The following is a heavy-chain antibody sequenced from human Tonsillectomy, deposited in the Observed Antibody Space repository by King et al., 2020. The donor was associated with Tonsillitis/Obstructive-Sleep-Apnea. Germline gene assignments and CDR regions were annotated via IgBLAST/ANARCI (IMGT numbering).Heavy chain of an antibody. J-gene: IGHJ2*01. CDR1: GGSMTSRGYY. V-gene: IGHV4-39*01. Sequence: LQLQESGPGLVKPSETLSLRCTVSGGSMTSRGYYWGWIRQPPGKGLEWIGSIYYSGSTYYNPSFKSRVTISVDTSKNQFSLKLSSVTAADTALYYCARHPPEVAGYFDLWGRGTLVTVSS. CDR2: IYYSGST. CDR3: ARHPPEVAGYFDL. D-gene: IGHD1-14*01.